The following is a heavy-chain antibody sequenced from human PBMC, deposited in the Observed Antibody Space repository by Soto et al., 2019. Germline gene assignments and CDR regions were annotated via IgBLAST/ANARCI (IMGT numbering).Heavy chain of an antibody. V-gene: IGHV4-39*01. CDR2: IYYSGNT. Sequence: LSLTCTVSGGSISSSSYYWGWIRQPPGKGLEYIGSIYYSGNTYYNPSLKSRVTISVDTSKNQFSLKLSSVTAADTAVYYCARLRFGELLGYYYGMDVWGQGT. J-gene: IGHJ6*02. D-gene: IGHD3-10*01. CDR3: ARLRFGELLGYYYGMDV. CDR1: GGSISSSSYY.